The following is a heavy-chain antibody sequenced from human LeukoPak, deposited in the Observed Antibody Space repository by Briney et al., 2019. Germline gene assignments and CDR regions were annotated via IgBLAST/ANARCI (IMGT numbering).Heavy chain of an antibody. J-gene: IGHJ4*02. Sequence: GAPVKVPCKASGGTFSSYAISWVRQAPGQGLEWMGGIIPIFGTANYAQKFQGRVTITTDESTSTAYMELSSLRSEDTAVYYCATGTTGRSFDYWGQGTLVTVSS. CDR2: IIPIFGTA. V-gene: IGHV1-69*05. D-gene: IGHD1-7*01. CDR1: GGTFSSYA. CDR3: ATGTTGRSFDY.